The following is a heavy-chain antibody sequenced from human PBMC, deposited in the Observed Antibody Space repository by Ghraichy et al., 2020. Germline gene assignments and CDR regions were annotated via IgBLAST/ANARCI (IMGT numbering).Heavy chain of an antibody. J-gene: IGHJ3*02. V-gene: IGHV3-30*18. Sequence: LSLTCAASGFTFSSYGMHWVRQAPGKGLEWVAVISYDGSNKYYADSVKGRFTISRDNSKNTLYLQMNSLRAEDTAVYYCAKGDPEGHYDYIWGSYRYTNSLPRRGGDAFDIWGQGTMVTVSS. D-gene: IGHD3-16*02. CDR1: GFTFSSYG. CDR3: AKGDPEGHYDYIWGSYRYTNSLPRRGGDAFDI. CDR2: ISYDGSNK.